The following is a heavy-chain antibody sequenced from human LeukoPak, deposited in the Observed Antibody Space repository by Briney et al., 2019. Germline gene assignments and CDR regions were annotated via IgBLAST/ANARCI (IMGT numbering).Heavy chain of an antibody. Sequence: SETLSLTCTVSGGSISSYYWSWIRQPPGKGLEWIGYIYYSGSTNCNPSLKSRVTISVDTSKNQFSLKLSSVTAADTAVYYCARDLARIAAAGKFDYWGQGTLVTVSS. CDR1: GGSISSYY. CDR3: ARDLARIAAAGKFDY. D-gene: IGHD6-13*01. V-gene: IGHV4-59*12. CDR2: IYYSGST. J-gene: IGHJ4*02.